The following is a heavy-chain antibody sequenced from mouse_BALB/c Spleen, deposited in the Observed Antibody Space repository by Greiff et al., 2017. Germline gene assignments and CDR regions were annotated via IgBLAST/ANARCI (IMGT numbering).Heavy chain of an antibody. CDR3: ARRGSSSLYAMDY. CDR2: IYPGDGDT. Sequence: QVQLQQSGAELVRPGSSVKISCKASGYAFSSYWMNWVKQRPGQGLEWIGQIYPGDGDTNYNGKFKGKATLTADKSSSTAYMQLSSLTSEDSAVYFCARRGSSSLYAMDYWGQGTSVTVSS. CDR1: GYAFSSYW. D-gene: IGHD1-1*01. J-gene: IGHJ4*01. V-gene: IGHV1-80*01.